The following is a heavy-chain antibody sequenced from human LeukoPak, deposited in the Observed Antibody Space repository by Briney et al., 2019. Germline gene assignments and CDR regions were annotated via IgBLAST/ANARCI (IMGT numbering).Heavy chain of an antibody. CDR3: ARDHREMATDY. D-gene: IGHD5-24*01. Sequence: SVKVSCKASGGTFMTDVFSWVRQAPGQALEWMGGIIPISDSPHSAQKFQGRVTMTRDTSISTAYMELSRLRSDDTAVYYCARDHREMATDYWGQGTLVTVSS. V-gene: IGHV1-69*05. CDR2: IIPISDSP. J-gene: IGHJ4*02. CDR1: GGTFMTDV.